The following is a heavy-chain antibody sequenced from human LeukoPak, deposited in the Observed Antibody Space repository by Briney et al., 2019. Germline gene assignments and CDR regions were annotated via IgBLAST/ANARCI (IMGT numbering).Heavy chain of an antibody. Sequence: SETLSLTCTVSGGSISSYYWSWIRQPPGKGLEWIGYIYTSGSTNYNPPLKSRVTISVDTTNNQFSLKLSSVNAADKAVYYCARSEVINYYYHYYMDVWGKGATVTVSS. J-gene: IGHJ6*03. CDR2: IYTSGST. V-gene: IGHV4-4*09. D-gene: IGHD3-16*02. CDR3: ARSEVINYYYHYYMDV. CDR1: GGSISSYY.